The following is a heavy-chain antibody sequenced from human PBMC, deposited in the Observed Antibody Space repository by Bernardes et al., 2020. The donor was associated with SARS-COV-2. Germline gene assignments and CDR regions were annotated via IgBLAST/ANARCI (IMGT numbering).Heavy chain of an antibody. CDR3: ATHSDSSERGAFDL. D-gene: IGHD6-6*01. Sequence: GEHLKSSGHDSRYSFTRHWIAWVRPMPGKGLEWMGMIYPDDSETRFSPSFQGRVTISADKSINTAYLQWTSLKASDTAMYYCATHSDSSERGAFDLWGQGTLVTVSS. CDR2: IYPDDSET. V-gene: IGHV5-51*01. J-gene: IGHJ3*01. CDR1: RYSFTRHW.